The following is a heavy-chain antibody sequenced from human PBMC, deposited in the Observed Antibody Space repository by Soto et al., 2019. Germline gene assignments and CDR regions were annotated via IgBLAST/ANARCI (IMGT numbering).Heavy chain of an antibody. CDR1: GFSFSRYA. J-gene: IGHJ2*01. Sequence: EVQVLESGGGLVQPGGSLRLSCAASGFSFSRYAMTWVRQAPGKGLEWVSAISGNDDSTFYEDSVKGRFTVSRDNSKNTLSLQMNSLRVEDTAVYYCAKVWRDYWYFDVWGRGTLVTVSS. D-gene: IGHD2-21*01. CDR2: ISGNDDST. V-gene: IGHV3-23*01. CDR3: AKVWRDYWYFDV.